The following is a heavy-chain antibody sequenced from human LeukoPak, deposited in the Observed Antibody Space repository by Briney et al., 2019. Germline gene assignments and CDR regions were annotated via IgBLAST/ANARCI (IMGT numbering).Heavy chain of an antibody. Sequence: GGSLRLSCAASGFTFSSYGMLWVRHAPGKGLECVTFISYDGSNKYYADSVKGRFTISRDNSKNTLYLHMNSLGAEDTAVYYCAKNRGYNYDPNAFDVWGQGTMVTVSS. D-gene: IGHD5-18*01. V-gene: IGHV3-30*02. CDR1: GFTFSSYG. CDR3: AKNRGYNYDPNAFDV. J-gene: IGHJ3*01. CDR2: ISYDGSNK.